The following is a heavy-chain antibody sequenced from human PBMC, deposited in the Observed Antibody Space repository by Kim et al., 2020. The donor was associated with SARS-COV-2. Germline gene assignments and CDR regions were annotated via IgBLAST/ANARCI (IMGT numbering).Heavy chain of an antibody. J-gene: IGHJ3*01. D-gene: IGHD3-9*01. CDR2: IWYDGRKK. CDR3: ASDGQRLAPWALDF. Sequence: GGSLRLSCAASGFSFSNHGIHWVRQTPGKGLEWVAFIWYDGRKKDYGDSVKGRFTISRDNPKNVAYLQRDSLRVEDTAVYYCASDGQRLAPWALDFWGQGTTVIVSS. V-gene: IGHV3-33*01. CDR1: GFSFSNHG.